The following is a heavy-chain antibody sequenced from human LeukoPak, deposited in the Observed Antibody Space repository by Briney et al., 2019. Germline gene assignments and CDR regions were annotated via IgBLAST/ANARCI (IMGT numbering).Heavy chain of an antibody. V-gene: IGHV4-4*07. J-gene: IGHJ3*02. Sequence: SETLSLTCTVSGGSISSYYWSWIRQPAGKGLDWIGRIYTSGSTNYNPSLKIRVTMSVDTSKNQFSLKLSSMTAADTAVYYCARGWYYDSSGSKAFDIWGQGTMVTVSS. CDR3: ARGWYYDSSGSKAFDI. D-gene: IGHD3-22*01. CDR2: IYTSGST. CDR1: GGSISSYY.